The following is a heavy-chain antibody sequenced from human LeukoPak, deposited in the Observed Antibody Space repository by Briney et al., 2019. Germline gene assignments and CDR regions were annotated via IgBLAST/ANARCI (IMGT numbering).Heavy chain of an antibody. J-gene: IGHJ4*02. Sequence: SGTLSLTCAVSGDSISSNHWRTWVRPSPGKGLEWLGQIYHGGSTDYNPSVRSRVAMSVDKSKNEFSLKLTSVTAADAAVYFCASSIVREDDLSPIDYWGRGTQVIVSS. V-gene: IGHV4-4*02. CDR1: GDSISSNHW. CDR2: IYHGGST. CDR3: ASSIVREDDLSPIDY. D-gene: IGHD2-21*01.